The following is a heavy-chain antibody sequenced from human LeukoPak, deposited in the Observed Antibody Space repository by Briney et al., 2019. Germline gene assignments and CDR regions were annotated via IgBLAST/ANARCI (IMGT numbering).Heavy chain of an antibody. CDR3: ARGRLWFGEFWGVDY. D-gene: IGHD3-10*01. CDR1: GGSISSGSYY. CDR2: IYTSGST. Sequence: SQTLSLTCTVSGGSISSGSYYWSWLRQPAGKGLEWIGRIYTSGSTNYNPSLKSRVTISVDTSKNQFSLKLSSVTAADTAVYYCARGRLWFGEFWGVDYWGQGTLVTVSS. J-gene: IGHJ4*02. V-gene: IGHV4-61*02.